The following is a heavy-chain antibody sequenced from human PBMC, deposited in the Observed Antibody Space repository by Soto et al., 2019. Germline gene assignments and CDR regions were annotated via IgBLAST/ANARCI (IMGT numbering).Heavy chain of an antibody. J-gene: IGHJ6*02. Sequence: QVQLVQSGTEVKKPGASVKVSCKASGYTFTSYYMHWVRQAPGQGLEWMGIINPSGGSTSYAQKFQGRVTMTRDTSTSTVYMELSSLRSEDTAVYYCARDVALEWLTYGMDVWGQGTTVTVSS. CDR3: ARDVALEWLTYGMDV. V-gene: IGHV1-46*01. D-gene: IGHD3-3*01. CDR2: INPSGGST. CDR1: GYTFTSYY.